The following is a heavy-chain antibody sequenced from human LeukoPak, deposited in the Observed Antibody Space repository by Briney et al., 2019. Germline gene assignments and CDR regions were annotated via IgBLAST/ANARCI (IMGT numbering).Heavy chain of an antibody. D-gene: IGHD5-24*01. CDR1: GFTFRSYG. V-gene: IGHV3-33*01. Sequence: GGALRLSCAACGFTFRSYGMHGVRQAPGKGREWVAVIWYDGSNKYYGDSVKGRFTISRDNYKKTLYLQMNSLRVEDTAVYYCGRGDGYNDAEYLQPWGQGTLVTVS. J-gene: IGHJ1*01. CDR3: GRGDGYNDAEYLQP. CDR2: IWYDGSNK.